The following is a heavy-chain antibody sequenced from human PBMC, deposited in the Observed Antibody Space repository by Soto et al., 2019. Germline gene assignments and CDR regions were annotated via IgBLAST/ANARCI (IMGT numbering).Heavy chain of an antibody. CDR1: GFTFSTYS. Sequence: PGGSLRLSCAASGFTFSTYSMNWVRQAPGKGLEWASSISGSGNYTHYADFLRGRFTISRDNAKTSLYLQMNSLRAEDTAVYYCAREGINNYNEYYFDSWGQGTVVTVYS. V-gene: IGHV3-21*01. D-gene: IGHD4-4*01. CDR2: ISGSGNYT. J-gene: IGHJ4*02. CDR3: AREGINNYNEYYFDS.